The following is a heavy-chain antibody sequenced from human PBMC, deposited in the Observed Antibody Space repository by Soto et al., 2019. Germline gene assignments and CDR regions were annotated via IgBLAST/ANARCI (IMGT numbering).Heavy chain of an antibody. D-gene: IGHD3-22*01. Sequence: PSETLSLTCAVSGYSISSAYYWGCIRQPPGKGLEWIGSIYHSGSTYYNPSLKSRVTISVDTSKNQFSLKLSSVTAADTAVYYCARGRGFYDSSGYYYGDAFDIWGQGTMVTVSS. CDR2: IYHSGST. CDR3: ARGRGFYDSSGYYYGDAFDI. J-gene: IGHJ3*02. CDR1: GYSISSAYY. V-gene: IGHV4-38-2*01.